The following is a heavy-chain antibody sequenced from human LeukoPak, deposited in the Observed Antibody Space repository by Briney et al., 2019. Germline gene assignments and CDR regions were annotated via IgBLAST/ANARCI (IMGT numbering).Heavy chain of an antibody. CDR3: ARDERRYCSSTSCYLYFDY. D-gene: IGHD2-2*01. V-gene: IGHV1-18*04. Sequence: ASVKVSCKASGYTFTSYGISWVRQAPGQGLEWMGWISAYNGNTNYAQKLQGRVTMTTDTSTSTAYMELRSLRSDDTAVYYYARDERRYCSSTSCYLYFDYWGQGTLVTVSS. CDR1: GYTFTSYG. J-gene: IGHJ4*02. CDR2: ISAYNGNT.